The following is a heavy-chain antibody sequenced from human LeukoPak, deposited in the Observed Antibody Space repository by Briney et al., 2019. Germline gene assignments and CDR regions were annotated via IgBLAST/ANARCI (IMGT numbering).Heavy chain of an antibody. CDR2: INHSGST. V-gene: IGHV4-34*01. D-gene: IGHD3-10*01. CDR1: GWSFSGYY. J-gene: IGHJ5*02. CDR3: ARHPPYYYGSGSYFPGWFDP. Sequence: SETRSLTCAVYGWSFSGYYWSWIRQPPGKGLEWIGEINHSGSTNYNPSLKSRVTISVDTSKNQFSLKLSSVTAADTAVYYCARHPPYYYGSGSYFPGWFDPWGQGTLVTVSS.